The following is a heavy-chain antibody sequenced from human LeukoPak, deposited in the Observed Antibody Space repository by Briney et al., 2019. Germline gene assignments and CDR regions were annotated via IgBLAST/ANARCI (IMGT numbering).Heavy chain of an antibody. Sequence: GGSLTLSWAASGFTFTSYWMHWVRQADGEGLVWVSRINIDGSSTSYADSVKGRFTISRDNAKTTLYLKMNSLRAEDTAVYYCARGGGYSYGPFDYWGQGTLVTVSS. J-gene: IGHJ4*02. V-gene: IGHV3-74*01. CDR2: INIDGSST. CDR3: ARGGGYSYGPFDY. D-gene: IGHD5-18*01. CDR1: GFTFTSYW.